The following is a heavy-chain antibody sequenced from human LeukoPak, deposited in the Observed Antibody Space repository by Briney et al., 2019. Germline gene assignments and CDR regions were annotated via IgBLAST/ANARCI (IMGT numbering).Heavy chain of an antibody. Sequence: GGSLRLSCAASGFTVNSNYMSWVRQAPGKGLEWVSVIYNSGGTYYADSVKGRFTISRDNSKNTLYLQMNSLRAEDTAVYYCARDVRYCSGGSCSSWGPGTLVTVSS. J-gene: IGHJ4*02. CDR1: GFTVNSNY. CDR2: IYNSGGT. D-gene: IGHD2-15*01. CDR3: ARDVRYCSGGSCSS. V-gene: IGHV3-53*01.